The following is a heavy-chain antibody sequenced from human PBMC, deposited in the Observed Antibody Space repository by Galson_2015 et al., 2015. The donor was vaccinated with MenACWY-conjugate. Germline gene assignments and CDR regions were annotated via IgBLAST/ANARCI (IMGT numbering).Heavy chain of an antibody. D-gene: IGHD5-12*01. V-gene: IGHV3-23*01. J-gene: IGHJ3*02. CDR3: AKESSGLVFDVFDI. CDR1: GFTFSSYA. Sequence: SLRLSCEASGFTFSSYAMRWVRQAPGKGLEWVSAISGSGGSTYYADSLKGRFTISRDTSKNTLYLQMNSLRSEDTAVYYCAKESSGLVFDVFDIWGQGTMVTVSS. CDR2: ISGSGGST.